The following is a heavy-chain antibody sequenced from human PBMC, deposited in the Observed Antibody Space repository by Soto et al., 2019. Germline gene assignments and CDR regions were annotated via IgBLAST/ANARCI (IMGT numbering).Heavy chain of an antibody. Sequence: ETLSLTCTVSGASISGFYWSWIRKSAGKGLEWIGRIYATGTTDYNPSLKSRVMMSVDTSKKQFSLKLRSVTAADTAVYYRVRDGTKTLRDWFDPWGQGISVTVSS. CDR2: IYATGTT. CDR3: VRDGTKTLRDWFDP. CDR1: GASISGFY. D-gene: IGHD1-1*01. J-gene: IGHJ5*02. V-gene: IGHV4-4*07.